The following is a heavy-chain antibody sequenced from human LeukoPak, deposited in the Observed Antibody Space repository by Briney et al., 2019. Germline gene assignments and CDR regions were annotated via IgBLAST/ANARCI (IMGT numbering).Heavy chain of an antibody. V-gene: IGHV3-23*01. J-gene: IGHJ4*02. CDR2: IGGSGDST. CDR3: AKDKTRQSSGWFYFDY. D-gene: IGHD6-19*01. CDR1: GFTVSSNY. Sequence: QTGGSLRLSCAASGFTVSSNYMSWVRQAPGKGLEWVSGIGGSGDSTYYADSVKGRFTLSRDNSKNTLFLQMNSLRAEDTAVYHCAKDKTRQSSGWFYFDYWGQGTLVTVSS.